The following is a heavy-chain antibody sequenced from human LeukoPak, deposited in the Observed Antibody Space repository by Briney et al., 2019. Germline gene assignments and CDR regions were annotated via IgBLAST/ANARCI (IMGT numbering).Heavy chain of an antibody. CDR1: GGSISSYY. CDR3: ARAGSPPIRSGSYYASHAFDI. CDR2: IYYSGST. V-gene: IGHV4-59*01. Sequence: PSETPSLTCTVSGGSISSYYWSWIRQPPGKGLEWIGYIYYSGSTNYSPSPKSRVTISVDTSKNQFSLKLSSVTAADTAVYYCARAGSPPIRSGSYYASHAFDIWGQGTMVTVSS. J-gene: IGHJ3*02. D-gene: IGHD1-26*01.